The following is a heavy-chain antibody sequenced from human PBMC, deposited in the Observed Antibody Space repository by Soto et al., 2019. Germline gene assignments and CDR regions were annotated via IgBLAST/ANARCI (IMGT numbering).Heavy chain of an antibody. CDR3: ARRASIAAAGTPEKIIRYYYYGMDV. J-gene: IGHJ6*02. CDR2: IIPIFGTA. CDR1: GGTFSSYA. Sequence: SVKVSCKASGGTFSSYAISWVLQAPGQGLEWMGGIIPIFGTANYAQKFLGRVTITADESTSTAYMELSSLRSEDTAVYYCARRASIAAAGTPEKIIRYYYYGMDVWGQGTTVTVS. D-gene: IGHD6-13*01. V-gene: IGHV1-69*13.